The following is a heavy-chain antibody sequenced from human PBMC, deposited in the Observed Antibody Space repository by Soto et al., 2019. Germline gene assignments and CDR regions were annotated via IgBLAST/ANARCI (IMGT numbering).Heavy chain of an antibody. Sequence: EVQLLESGGGLVQPGGSLRLSCAASGFTFSTYAMSWVRQTPGKGLEWVSGIGGGDDDRYYADSVKGRFTISRDNAKNSLYLQMNSLRAEDTALYYCAKDPSMGMGESSSWYYFDYWGQGTLVTVSS. J-gene: IGHJ4*02. CDR3: AKDPSMGMGESSSWYYFDY. D-gene: IGHD6-13*01. CDR2: IGGGDDDR. CDR1: GFTFSTYA. V-gene: IGHV3-23*01.